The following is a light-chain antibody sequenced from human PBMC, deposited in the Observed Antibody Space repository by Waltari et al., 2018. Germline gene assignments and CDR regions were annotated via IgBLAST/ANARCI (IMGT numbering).Light chain of an antibody. CDR3: CSDAGSSISV. CDR2: DVN. Sequence: QSALTQTATVSGSPGQSITIPCTGTSSDVRTYNLVSWYQQPPGKAATLIIYDVNKRPSGVSNRFSGSKSGNTASLTISGLQAADEADYDCCSDAGSSISVFGVGTKVTVL. CDR1: SSDVRTYNL. V-gene: IGLV2-23*02. J-gene: IGLJ3*02.